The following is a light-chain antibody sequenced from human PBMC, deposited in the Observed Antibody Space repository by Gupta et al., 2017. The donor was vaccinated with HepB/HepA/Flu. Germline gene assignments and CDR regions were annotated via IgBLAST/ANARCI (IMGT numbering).Light chain of an antibody. V-gene: IGKV3-15*01. CDR3: QQYSNWPYT. CDR1: QSITSD. CDR2: GAS. Sequence: EIVMTQSPATLSVSPGERATLSCRASQSITSDLAWYQQKPGQAPRLLIYGASTRATGIPASFSGSGSGTEFTLTISSLQSEVFAVYFCQQYSNWPYTFGQGTKLDIK. J-gene: IGKJ2*01.